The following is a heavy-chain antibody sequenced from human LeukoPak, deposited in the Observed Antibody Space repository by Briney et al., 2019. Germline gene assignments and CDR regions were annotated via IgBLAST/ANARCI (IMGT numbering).Heavy chain of an antibody. Sequence: GRSLRLSCAASGFTFNTYGMHWVRQAPGQGLEWVAAIWFDGSVKHYPDAVKGRFTISRDNSLNTLYLQMNSLRVEDTAIYYCAKDTGVQFLEPAFWGQGTLVTVSS. CDR2: IWFDGSVK. J-gene: IGHJ4*02. V-gene: IGHV3-33*06. CDR3: AKDTGVQFLEPAF. D-gene: IGHD3-3*01. CDR1: GFTFNTYG.